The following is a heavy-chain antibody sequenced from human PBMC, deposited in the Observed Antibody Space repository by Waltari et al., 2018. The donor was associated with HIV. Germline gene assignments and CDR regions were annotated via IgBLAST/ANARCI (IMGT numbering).Heavy chain of an antibody. D-gene: IGHD6-19*01. J-gene: IGHJ4*02. Sequence: QLQLPESGPGLVKPSETLSLTCTVSGGSISSNSDYWGWIRQPPGKGLEWVGSIYYSGSTYYNPSLKSRVTISVDTSKNQFSLKLSSVTAADTAVYYCAWCSGWYVGVDYWGQGTLVTVSS. CDR3: AWCSGWYVGVDY. V-gene: IGHV4-39*01. CDR1: GGSISSNSDY. CDR2: IYYSGST.